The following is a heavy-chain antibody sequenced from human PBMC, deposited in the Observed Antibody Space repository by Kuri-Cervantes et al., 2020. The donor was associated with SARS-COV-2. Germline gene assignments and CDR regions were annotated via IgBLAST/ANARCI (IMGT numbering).Heavy chain of an antibody. V-gene: IGHV4-39*07. CDR3: ARDDPLAGYSYGYGDYYYGMDV. D-gene: IGHD5-18*01. CDR2: INHSGST. CDR1: GGSISSSSYY. Sequence: GSLRLSCTVSGGSISSSSYYWGWIRQPPGKGLEWIGEINHSGSTNYNPSLKSRVTISVDTSKNQFSLKLSSVTAADTAVYYCARDDPLAGYSYGYGDYYYGMDVWGQGTTVTVSS. J-gene: IGHJ6*02.